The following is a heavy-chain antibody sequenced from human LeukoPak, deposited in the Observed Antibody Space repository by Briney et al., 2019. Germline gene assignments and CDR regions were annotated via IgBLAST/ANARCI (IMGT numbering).Heavy chain of an antibody. D-gene: IGHD6-19*01. Sequence: GGSLRLSCAASGFTFSSYAMHWVRQAPGKGLEWVAVISYDGSNKYYADSVKGRFTISRDNSKNTLYLQMNSLRAEDTAVYYCASIAVAGTGPFDCWGQGTLVTVSS. V-gene: IGHV3-30-3*01. CDR1: GFTFSSYA. CDR3: ASIAVAGTGPFDC. J-gene: IGHJ4*02. CDR2: ISYDGSNK.